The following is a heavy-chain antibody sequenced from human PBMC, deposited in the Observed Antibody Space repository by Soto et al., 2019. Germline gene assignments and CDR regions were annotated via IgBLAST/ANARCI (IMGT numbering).Heavy chain of an antibody. D-gene: IGHD3-16*01. CDR3: ARGSGGYSYYGVDV. J-gene: IGHJ6*02. V-gene: IGHV3-30-3*01. CDR1: GFTFSGYA. CDR2: ISYDGSNK. Sequence: LRLSCAASGFTFSGYAMHWVRQAPGKGLEWVALISYDGSNKYYADSVKGRFTISRDSSKNTMYLQMNSLRAEDTAVFYCARGSGGYSYYGVDVWGQGTTVTVSS.